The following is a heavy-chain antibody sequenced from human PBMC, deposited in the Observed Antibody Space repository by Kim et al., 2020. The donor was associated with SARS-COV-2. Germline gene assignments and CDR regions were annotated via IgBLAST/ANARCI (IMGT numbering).Heavy chain of an antibody. J-gene: IGHJ4*02. D-gene: IGHD6-13*01. V-gene: IGHV4-39*01. Sequence: LKSRVTISVDTSKNQFSLKLSSVTAADTAVYYCARHLVLSPAFSSQNGDYWGQGTLVTVSS. CDR3: ARHLVLSPAFSSQNGDY.